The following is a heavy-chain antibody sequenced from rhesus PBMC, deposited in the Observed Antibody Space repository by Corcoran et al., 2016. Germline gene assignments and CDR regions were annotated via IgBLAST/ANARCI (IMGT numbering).Heavy chain of an antibody. CDR2: IGGSSGVT. Sequence: QVQLQESGPGLLKPSETLSLTCAVSGGSISGYYWNWIRQPPGSGLEWIGYIGGSSGVTYSHPSLMSRLTFSTDTSKSQFSLKLSSVTAADTAVYYCARFTGYYPNFDSWGQGVLVTVSS. J-gene: IGHJ4*01. V-gene: IGHV4-165*02. D-gene: IGHD3-3*01. CDR3: ARFTGYYPNFDS. CDR1: GGSISGYY.